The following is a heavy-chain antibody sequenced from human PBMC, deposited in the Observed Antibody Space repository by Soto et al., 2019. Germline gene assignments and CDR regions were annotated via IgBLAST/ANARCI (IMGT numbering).Heavy chain of an antibody. CDR1: GDSIISGDYY. D-gene: IGHD6-19*01. CDR2: IYHSGST. CDR3: ARDGLGAVAGIDY. Sequence: PSETLSLTCTVSGDSIISGDYYWSWIRQTPGKGLEWIGYIYHSGSTNYNPSLKSRVTISVDKSKNQFSLKLSSVTAADTAVYYCARDGLGAVAGIDYWGQGTLVTVSS. J-gene: IGHJ4*02. V-gene: IGHV4-30-4*01.